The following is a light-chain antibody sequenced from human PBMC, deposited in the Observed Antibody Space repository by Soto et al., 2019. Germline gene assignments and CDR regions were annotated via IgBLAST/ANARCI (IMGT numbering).Light chain of an antibody. Sequence: DIQMTQSPSSLSASVGDSVTITCRASQAISNYLAWYQQKPGKPPKLMIYAASTLQSGFPSRFSGSGSVPDFTLTINSLQPEDVAPYYCQRYDNGPLAFGQGTKLEIK. CDR3: QRYDNGPLA. V-gene: IGKV1-27*01. CDR1: QAISNY. J-gene: IGKJ2*01. CDR2: AAS.